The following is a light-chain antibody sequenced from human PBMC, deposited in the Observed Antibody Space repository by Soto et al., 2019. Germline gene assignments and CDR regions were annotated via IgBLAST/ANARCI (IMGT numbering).Light chain of an antibody. CDR2: DAS. J-gene: IGKJ3*01. V-gene: IGKV3-11*01. CDR3: QQRSNWPPVFT. Sequence: EIVLTQSPATLSLSPGERATLSCRASQSVSSYLAWYQQKPGQAPRLLIYDASNRATGIPARFSGSGSGTDFTLAISSLVPEDCAVYYGQQRSNWPPVFTFGPGTKVDIK. CDR1: QSVSSY.